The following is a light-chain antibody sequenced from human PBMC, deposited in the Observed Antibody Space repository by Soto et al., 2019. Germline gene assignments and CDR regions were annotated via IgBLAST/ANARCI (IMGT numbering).Light chain of an antibody. J-gene: IGLJ1*01. V-gene: IGLV2-23*01. CDR1: SSDFGCYNL. CDR3: CSYAGSSTHV. CDR2: DDS. Sequence: QSALTQPASVSGSPGQSITISCSGTSSDFGCYNLVSWYQQHPGKAPKLMIYDDSKRPSGVSNRFSGSKSCNTASLTISGLQADDDAEYYCCSYAGSSTHVFGTGTKVTVL.